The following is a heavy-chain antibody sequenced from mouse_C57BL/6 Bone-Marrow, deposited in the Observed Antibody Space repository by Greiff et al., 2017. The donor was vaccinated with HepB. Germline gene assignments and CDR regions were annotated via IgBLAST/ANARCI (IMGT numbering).Heavy chain of an antibody. J-gene: IGHJ4*01. CDR2: IHPNSGST. CDR3: ARSLLLRYYAMDY. Sequence: QVQLQQPGAELVKPGASVKLSCKASGYTFTSYWMHWVKQRPGQGLEWIGMIHPNSGSTNYNEKFKSKATLTVDKSSSTAYMQLSSLTSEDSAVYYCARSLLLRYYAMDYWGQVTSVTVSS. V-gene: IGHV1-64*01. D-gene: IGHD1-1*01. CDR1: GYTFTSYW.